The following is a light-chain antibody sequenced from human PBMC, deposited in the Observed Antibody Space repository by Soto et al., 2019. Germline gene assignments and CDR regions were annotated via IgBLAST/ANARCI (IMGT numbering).Light chain of an antibody. V-gene: IGKV1-5*03. J-gene: IGKJ3*01. CDR1: QSINVW. CDR2: MAS. Sequence: DIQMTQSTSTLSASVGDRVTITCRASQSINVWLAWYQQKPGTAPKVLVYMASSLATGVPSRFSGSGSGTEFTLTISGLQPDDFATYYCQQYNSDFSFTFGPGTKVDIK. CDR3: QQYNSDFSFT.